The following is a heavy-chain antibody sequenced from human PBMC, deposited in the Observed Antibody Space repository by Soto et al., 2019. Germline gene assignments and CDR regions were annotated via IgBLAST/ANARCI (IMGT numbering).Heavy chain of an antibody. CDR1: GGSINSYNW. V-gene: IGHV4-4*02. D-gene: IGHD2-2*01. Sequence: QVQLQESGPGLVKPSGTLSLTCAVSGGSINSYNWWSWVRQPPGKGLEWIGEIYHSGSTNYNPSLKRRVTISVDKSKNQFSLTLSSVTAADTAVYYCASLPATSDFDYWGQGTLVTVSS. J-gene: IGHJ4*02. CDR2: IYHSGST. CDR3: ASLPATSDFDY.